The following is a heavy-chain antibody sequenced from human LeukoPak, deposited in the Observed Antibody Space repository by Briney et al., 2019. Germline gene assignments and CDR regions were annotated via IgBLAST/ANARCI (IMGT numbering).Heavy chain of an antibody. V-gene: IGHV3-23*01. D-gene: IGHD3-10*01. CDR1: EFTFSSYA. CDR3: AKNRESFGDSITHY. CDR2: ISAGGGST. Sequence: GGSLRLSCAASEFTFSSYAMSWVRQAPGKGLEWVSAISAGGGSTYYADSVKGRFAISRDSSKNTLYLQMSSLRAEDTAVYYCAKNRESFGDSITHYWGQGTLVSVSS. J-gene: IGHJ4*02.